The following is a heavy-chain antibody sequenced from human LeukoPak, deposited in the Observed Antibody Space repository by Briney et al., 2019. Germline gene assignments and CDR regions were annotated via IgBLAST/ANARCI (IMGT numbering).Heavy chain of an antibody. CDR1: GFTFSSYS. CDR3: ARDPEPDYYYYYYMDV. CDR2: ISSSSSTI. V-gene: IGHV3-48*01. J-gene: IGHJ6*03. D-gene: IGHD1-14*01. Sequence: AGGSLRLSCAASGFTFSSYSMNWVRQAPGKGLEWVSYISSSSSTIYYADSVKGRFAISRDNAKNSLYLQMNSLRAEDTAVYYCARDPEPDYYYYYYMDVWGKGTTVTVSS.